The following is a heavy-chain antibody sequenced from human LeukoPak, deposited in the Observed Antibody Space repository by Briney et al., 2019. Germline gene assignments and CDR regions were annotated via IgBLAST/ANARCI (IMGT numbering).Heavy chain of an antibody. D-gene: IGHD2/OR15-2a*01. CDR1: GFTFSCYW. CDR2: IKPDGRKT. CDR3: VNEDYFRCGF. J-gene: IGHJ4*02. V-gene: IGHV3-7*01. Sequence: GGSLKLPFSAPGFTFSCYWISRVRPAPGKGRRWDTKIKPDGRKTFYVDWVNGRYTISIDNAKNTVYLQMNSLRAEDTALYYCVNEDYFRCGFWGQGAPVTVA.